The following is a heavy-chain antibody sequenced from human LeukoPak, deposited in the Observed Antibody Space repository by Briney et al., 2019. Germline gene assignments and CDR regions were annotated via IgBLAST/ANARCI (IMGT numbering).Heavy chain of an antibody. J-gene: IGHJ4*02. CDR1: GGSISNNYYY. CDR3: ARHIGTYYDILTEYPYIDY. Sequence: SETLSLTCTVSGGSISNNYYYWGWIRQPPGKGLEWIGSIYYSGSTYYNPSLKSRVTISVDTSKNQFSLKLSSVTAADTAVYYCARHIGTYYDILTEYPYIDYWGQGTLVTVSS. CDR2: IYYSGST. V-gene: IGHV4-39*01. D-gene: IGHD3-9*01.